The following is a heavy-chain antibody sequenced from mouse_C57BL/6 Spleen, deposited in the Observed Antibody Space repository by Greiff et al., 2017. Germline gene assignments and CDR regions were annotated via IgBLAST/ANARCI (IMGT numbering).Heavy chain of an antibody. CDR1: GYAFSSYW. J-gene: IGHJ3*01. CDR3: ARDGSSSWFAY. CDR2: IYPGDGDT. D-gene: IGHD1-1*01. Sequence: VQLQQSGAELVKPGASVKISCKASGYAFSSYWRNWVKQRPGKGLEWIGQIYPGDGDTNTNGKFKGKATLTADKSSSTAYMQLSSLTSEDSAVYFCARDGSSSWFAYWGQGTLVTVSA. V-gene: IGHV1-80*01.